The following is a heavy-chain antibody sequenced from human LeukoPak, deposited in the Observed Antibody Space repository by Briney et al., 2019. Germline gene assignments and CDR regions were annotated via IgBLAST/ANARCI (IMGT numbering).Heavy chain of an antibody. V-gene: IGHV3-30*02. J-gene: IGHJ4*02. D-gene: IGHD3-16*01. CDR1: GFTFSS. CDR2: IRYDGSNK. Sequence: GGSLRLSCAASGFTFSSMHWVRQAPGKGLEWVAFIRYDGSNKYYADSVKGRFTISRDNSKNTVYLQMNSLRAEDTAVYYCAKDRFYFDYWGQGTLVTVSS. CDR3: AKDRFYFDY.